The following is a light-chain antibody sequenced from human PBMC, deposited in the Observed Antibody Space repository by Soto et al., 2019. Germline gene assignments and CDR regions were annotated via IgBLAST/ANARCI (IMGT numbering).Light chain of an antibody. CDR1: SSNIGNSA. CDR2: STN. V-gene: IGLV1-44*01. CDR3: AAWDYRLNHWL. Sequence: QSVLTQPPSASGTPGQRVTMSCSGGSSNIGNSAVNWYQQLPGTAPPLLIYSTNQRPSGVPDRFSGSKSGTSASLAVNGLQSEDEADDYCAAWDYRLNHWLFGGGTKLTVL. J-gene: IGLJ3*02.